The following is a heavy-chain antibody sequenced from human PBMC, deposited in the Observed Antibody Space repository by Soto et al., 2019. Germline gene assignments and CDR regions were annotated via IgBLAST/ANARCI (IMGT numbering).Heavy chain of an antibody. Sequence: GGSLRLSCAASGFTFSSYSMNWVRQAPGKGLEWVSSISSSSSYIYYADSVKGRFTISRDNAKNSLYLQMNSLRAEDTAVYYCARIDDIVVVVAEPAAAFYIWGQGTMVTVAS. CDR1: GFTFSSYS. CDR3: ARIDDIVVVVAEPAAAFYI. V-gene: IGHV3-21*01. D-gene: IGHD2-15*01. CDR2: ISSSSSYI. J-gene: IGHJ3*02.